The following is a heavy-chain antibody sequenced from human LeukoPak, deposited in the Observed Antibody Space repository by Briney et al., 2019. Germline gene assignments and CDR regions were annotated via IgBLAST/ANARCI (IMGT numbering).Heavy chain of an antibody. CDR1: GASFSSSTYY. CDR2: IYYSGST. D-gene: IGHD6-13*01. J-gene: IGHJ4*02. Sequence: PSETLSLTCTVYGASFSSSTYYWGWIRHPPRKGLEWIGSIYYSGSTYYNPSPKSRVTMSVDTSKNQFSLKLSSLTAPDTAVYYCARHAGGISATGTRPFDYWGQGTLVTVSS. CDR3: ARHAGGISATGTRPFDY. V-gene: IGHV4-39*01.